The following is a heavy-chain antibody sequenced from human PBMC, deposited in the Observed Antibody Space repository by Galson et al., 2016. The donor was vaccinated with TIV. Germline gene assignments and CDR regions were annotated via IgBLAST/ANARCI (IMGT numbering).Heavy chain of an antibody. CDR2: INSDGVTS. J-gene: IGHJ2*01. CDR3: AKDGYRYGCHWNFDV. V-gene: IGHV3-74*01. D-gene: IGHD5-18*01. Sequence: SLRLSCAASGFSFTDYWMHWVRQVPGKGLVWVSRINSDGVTSHYADSVRGRFTISRDNAKNTLYLDVNSLRVEDTAVYYCAKDGYRYGCHWNFDVWGRGTLVTVSS. CDR1: GFSFTDYW.